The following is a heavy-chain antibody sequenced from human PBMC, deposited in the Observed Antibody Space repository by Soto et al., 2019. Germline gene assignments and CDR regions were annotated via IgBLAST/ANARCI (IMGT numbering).Heavy chain of an antibody. V-gene: IGHV2-5*02. D-gene: IGHD1-1*01. CDR1: GFSISTSGVG. J-gene: IGHJ3*02. CDR3: AHRLPLQLTPAFDI. CDR2: IYWDDDK. Sequence: QITLKESGPTLVKPTQTLTLTCTLSGFSISTSGVGVGWIRQPPGKALEWLALIYWDDDKRYSPSLKSRHTRSKDTSKNQLVLTTTHMHPLDTATYYCAHRLPLQLTPAFDIWGPGTMVTVSS.